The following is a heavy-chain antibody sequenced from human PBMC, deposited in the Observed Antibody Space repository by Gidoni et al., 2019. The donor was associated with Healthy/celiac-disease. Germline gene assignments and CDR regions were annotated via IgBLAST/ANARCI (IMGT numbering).Heavy chain of an antibody. V-gene: IGHV5-51*01. J-gene: IGHJ6*03. D-gene: IGHD5-12*01. Sequence: VQLVQSGAEVKKPGESLKISCKGSGYSFTSYWIGWVRQMPGKGLEWMGIIYPGDSDTRYSPSFQGQVTISADKSISSAYLQWSSLKASDTAMYYCARTYSGYDIEPYYYMDVWGIGTTVTVSS. CDR3: ARTYSGYDIEPYYYMDV. CDR2: IYPGDSDT. CDR1: GYSFTSYW.